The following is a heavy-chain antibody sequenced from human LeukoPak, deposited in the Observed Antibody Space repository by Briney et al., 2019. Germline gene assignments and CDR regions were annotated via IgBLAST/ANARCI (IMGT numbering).Heavy chain of an antibody. CDR3: ARDQMVRGVMSYYYYMDV. CDR2: IYYTGGT. Sequence: SETLSLTCSVFGDSITSSSYYWAWIRQSPEKGLEWIGSIYYTGGTYYSPSLKSRVTISVDTSKNQFSLKLSSVTAADTAVYYCARDQMVRGVMSYYYYMDVWGKGTTVTVSS. CDR1: GDSITSSSYY. D-gene: IGHD3-10*01. J-gene: IGHJ6*03. V-gene: IGHV4-39*02.